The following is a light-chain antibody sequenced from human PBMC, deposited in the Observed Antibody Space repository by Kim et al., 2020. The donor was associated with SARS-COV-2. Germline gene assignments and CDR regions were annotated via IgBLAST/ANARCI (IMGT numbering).Light chain of an antibody. V-gene: IGLV1-47*01. CDR2: RNT. CDR3: GAWDDSLSGRV. J-gene: IGLJ3*02. CDR1: SSNIGHNF. Sequence: GQRVTISCSEGSSNIGHNFIYWYQQHPGTAPNLLIYRNTHRPSGVPDRFSGSKSGTSASLAISGLRSDDEADYYCGAWDDSLSGRVFGEGTQLTVL.